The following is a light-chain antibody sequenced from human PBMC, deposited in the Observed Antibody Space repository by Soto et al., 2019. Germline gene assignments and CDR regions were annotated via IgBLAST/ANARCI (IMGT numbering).Light chain of an antibody. CDR3: QSYDSSLSGYV. Sequence: QSVLTQPPSVSGAPGQRVTISCTGSSSNIGAGYDVHWYQQLPGTAPKLLIYGNSNRPSGVPDRFSGSKSGTSASLAITGLQAEEEDDYYCQSYDSSLSGYVFGTGTKVTVL. V-gene: IGLV1-40*01. CDR2: GNS. J-gene: IGLJ1*01. CDR1: SSNIGAGYD.